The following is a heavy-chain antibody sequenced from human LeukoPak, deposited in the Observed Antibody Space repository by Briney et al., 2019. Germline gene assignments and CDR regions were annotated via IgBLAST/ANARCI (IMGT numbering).Heavy chain of an antibody. Sequence: SQTLSLTCAISGDSVSSNSAAWNWIRQSPSRGLEWLGRAYYRSKWYNDYAVSVKSRITINPDTSKNQFSLQLNSVTPEDTAVYYCARSTGIAVAADLDYWGQGTLVTVSS. D-gene: IGHD6-19*01. J-gene: IGHJ4*02. CDR2: AYYRSKWYN. CDR3: ARSTGIAVAADLDY. CDR1: GDSVSSNSAA. V-gene: IGHV6-1*01.